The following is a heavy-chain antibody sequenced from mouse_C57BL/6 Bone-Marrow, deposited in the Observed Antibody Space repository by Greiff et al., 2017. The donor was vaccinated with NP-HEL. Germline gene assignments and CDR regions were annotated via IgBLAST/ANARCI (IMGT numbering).Heavy chain of an antibody. J-gene: IGHJ2*01. CDR3: ARDGATVVATRGYYFDY. CDR2: IYPGSGNT. D-gene: IGHD1-1*01. V-gene: IGHV1-76*01. Sequence: LQLQQSGAELVRPGASVKLSCKASGYTFTDYYINWVKQRPGQGLEWIARIYPGSGNTYYNEKFKGKATLTAEKSSSTAYMQLSSLTSEDSAVYFCARDGATVVATRGYYFDYWGQGTTLTVSS. CDR1: GYTFTDYY.